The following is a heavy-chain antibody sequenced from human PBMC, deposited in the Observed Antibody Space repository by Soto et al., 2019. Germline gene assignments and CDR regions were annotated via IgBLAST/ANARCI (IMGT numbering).Heavy chain of an antibody. CDR2: IYGNGRST. V-gene: IGHV3-23*01. Sequence: EVQLLESGGGLVQPAGSLRLSCAASGFTFSIYTMSWFRQAPGKGLEWVSSIYGNGRSTFYSASVKGRFTISRDNSGNTVYLQTSSLSTEDTAIYYCAQDFTPDSRWDIDYWGQGSLVTVSS. D-gene: IGHD1-26*01. J-gene: IGHJ4*02. CDR1: GFTFSIYT. CDR3: AQDFTPDSRWDIDY.